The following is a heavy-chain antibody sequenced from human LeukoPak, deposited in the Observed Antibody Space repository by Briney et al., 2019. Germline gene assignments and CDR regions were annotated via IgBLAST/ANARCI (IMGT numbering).Heavy chain of an antibody. J-gene: IGHJ4*02. CDR2: IIPIFGTA. CDR3: ATDSPGDY. V-gene: IGHV1-69*06. CDR1: GGTFSSYA. Sequence: SVKVSCKASGGTFSSYAISWVRQAPGQGLEWMGGIIPIFGTAIYAQKFQGRVTMTEDTSTDTAYMELSSLRSEDTAVYYCATDSPGDYWGQGTLVTVSS.